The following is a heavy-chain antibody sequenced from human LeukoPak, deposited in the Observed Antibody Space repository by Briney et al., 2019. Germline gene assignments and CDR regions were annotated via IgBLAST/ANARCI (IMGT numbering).Heavy chain of an antibody. D-gene: IGHD2-2*01. CDR2: ISGSGGST. CDR3: AKDDYCSGTSCYRRPIDY. Sequence: PGGSLRLSCAASGFTFSSYAMSWVRQAPGKGLEWVSAISGSGGSTYYADSVKGRFTISRDNSKNTLYLQMNSLRAEDTAVYYCAKDDYCSGTSCYRRPIDYWGQGTLVTVSS. V-gene: IGHV3-23*01. CDR1: GFTFSSYA. J-gene: IGHJ4*02.